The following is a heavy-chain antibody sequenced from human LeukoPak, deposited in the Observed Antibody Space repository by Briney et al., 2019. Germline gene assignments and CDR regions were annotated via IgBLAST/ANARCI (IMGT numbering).Heavy chain of an antibody. D-gene: IGHD1-14*01. CDR2: INHSGST. V-gene: IGHV4-34*01. CDR3: ARRGSGGAGNYYYYMDV. CDR1: GFTFSTYW. J-gene: IGHJ6*03. Sequence: PGGSLRLSCTASGFTFSTYWMSWIRQPPGKGLEWIGEINHSGSTNYNPSLKSRVTISVDTSKNQFSLKLSSVTAADTAVYYCARRGSGGAGNYYYYMDVWGKGTTVTVSS.